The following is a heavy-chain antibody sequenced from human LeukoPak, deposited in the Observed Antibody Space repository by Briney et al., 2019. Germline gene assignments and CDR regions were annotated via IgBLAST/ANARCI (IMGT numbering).Heavy chain of an antibody. CDR3: ATCYYGSGYYYMDV. Sequence: GGSLRLSCAASGFTFSSYSMNWVRQAPGKGLEWVSYISSSSSTIYYADSVKGRFTISRDNAKNSLYLQMNSLRAEDTAVYYCATCYYGSGYYYMDVWGKGTTVTVSS. V-gene: IGHV3-48*01. D-gene: IGHD3-10*01. CDR1: GFTFSSYS. J-gene: IGHJ6*03. CDR2: ISSSSSTI.